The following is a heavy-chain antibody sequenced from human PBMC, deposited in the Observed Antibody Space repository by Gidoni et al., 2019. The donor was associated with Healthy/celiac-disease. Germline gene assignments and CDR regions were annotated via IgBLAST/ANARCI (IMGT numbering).Heavy chain of an antibody. CDR2: ISGRGGST. V-gene: IGHV3-23*01. CDR3: ARKRITMIVVANIGAFDI. Sequence: EVQLLESGGGLVQPGGSLRLSCAAFGFTFSSYAMSWVRQAPGKGLAWVSAISGRGGSTYYADSVKGRFTISRDNSKNTLYLQMNSLRAEDTAVYYCARKRITMIVVANIGAFDIWGQGTMVTVSS. CDR1: GFTFSSYA. D-gene: IGHD3-22*01. J-gene: IGHJ3*02.